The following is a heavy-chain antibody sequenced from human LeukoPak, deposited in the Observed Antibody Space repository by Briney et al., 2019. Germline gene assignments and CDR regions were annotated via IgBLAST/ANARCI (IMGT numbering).Heavy chain of an antibody. D-gene: IGHD4/OR15-4a*01. CDR2: ISGSDGVT. Sequence: PGGSLRLSCTASGFTFSSYVMVWVRQAPGKGLEWVSTISGSDGVTNYADSVEGRFTISRDNSKTTLYLQMNSLRAEDTALYYCAKTRGHSAFPANYRTFDSWGQGTLVTVSS. J-gene: IGHJ4*02. CDR3: AKTRGHSAFPANYRTFDS. V-gene: IGHV3-23*01. CDR1: GFTFSSYV.